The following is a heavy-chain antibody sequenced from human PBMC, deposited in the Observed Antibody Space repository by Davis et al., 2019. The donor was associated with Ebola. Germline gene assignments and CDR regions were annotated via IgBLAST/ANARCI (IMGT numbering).Heavy chain of an antibody. CDR2: INEDGSAK. Sequence: PGGSLRLSCAASGFTFSYYWMSWVRQAPAKGLEWVAYINEDGSAKYYVDSVYGRFIISRDNAQNLLYLQMNSLRVEDTALYFCARDSSGDWQPTWYLDLWGRGTLVTVSS. J-gene: IGHJ2*01. D-gene: IGHD2-21*02. CDR3: ARDSSGDWQPTWYLDL. V-gene: IGHV3-7*01. CDR1: GFTFSYYW.